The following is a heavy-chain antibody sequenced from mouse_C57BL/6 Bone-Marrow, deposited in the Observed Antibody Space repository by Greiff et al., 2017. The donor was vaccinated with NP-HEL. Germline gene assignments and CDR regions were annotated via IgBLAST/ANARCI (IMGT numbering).Heavy chain of an antibody. CDR1: GYAFSSSW. CDR3: ARLDYGKDFDY. D-gene: IGHD2-1*01. J-gene: IGHJ2*01. V-gene: IGHV1-82*01. Sequence: VQLQQSGPELVKPGASVKISCKASGYAFSSSWMNWVKQRPGKGLEWIGRIYPGDGDTNYNGKFKGKATLTADKSSSTAYMQLSSLTSEDSAVYFCARLDYGKDFDYWGQGTTLTVSS. CDR2: IYPGDGDT.